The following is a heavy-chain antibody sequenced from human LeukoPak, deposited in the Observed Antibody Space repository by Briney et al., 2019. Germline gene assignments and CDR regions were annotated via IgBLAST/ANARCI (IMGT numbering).Heavy chain of an antibody. D-gene: IGHD2-15*01. CDR1: GGSISSYY. CDR3: ARESPYSNWFDP. J-gene: IGHJ5*02. V-gene: IGHV4-59*01. CDR2: IYYSGST. Sequence: PSETLSLTCTVSGGSISSYYWSWIRQPPGKGLEWIGYIYYSGSTNYNPSLKSRVTISVDTSKNQFSLKLSSVTAADTAVYYCARESPYSNWFDPWGQGTLVTVSS.